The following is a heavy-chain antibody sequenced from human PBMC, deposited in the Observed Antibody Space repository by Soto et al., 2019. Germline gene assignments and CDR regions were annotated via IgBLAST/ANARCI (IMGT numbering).Heavy chain of an antibody. D-gene: IGHD3-3*01. CDR1: GFTFSDYY. Sequence: GGSLRLSCAASGFTFSDYYMSWIRQAPGKGLEWVSYISSSSSYTNYADSVKGRFTISRDNAKNSLYLQMNSLRAEDTAVYYCARDAHETYYDFWSGYYPWSYYGMDVWGQGTTVTVS. V-gene: IGHV3-11*06. CDR3: ARDAHETYYDFWSGYYPWSYYGMDV. CDR2: ISSSSSYT. J-gene: IGHJ6*02.